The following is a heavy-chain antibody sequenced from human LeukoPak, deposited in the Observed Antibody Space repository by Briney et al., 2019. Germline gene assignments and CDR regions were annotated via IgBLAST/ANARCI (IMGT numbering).Heavy chain of an antibody. Sequence: GGSLRLPCAASGFTFSSYAMHWVRQAPGKGLEGVAVISYDGCNKYYADSVKGRFTISRDNSKNTLYLQMNSLRAEDTAVYYCAAVGYCSGGSCYWGDYYYGMDVWGQGTTVTVSS. CDR2: ISYDGCNK. CDR3: AAVGYCSGGSCYWGDYYYGMDV. CDR1: GFTFSSYA. D-gene: IGHD2-15*01. V-gene: IGHV3-30-3*01. J-gene: IGHJ6*02.